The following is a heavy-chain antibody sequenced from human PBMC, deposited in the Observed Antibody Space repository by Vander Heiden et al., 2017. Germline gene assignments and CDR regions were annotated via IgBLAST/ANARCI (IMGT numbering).Heavy chain of an antibody. Sequence: QAHTAESGGGVVEPGRSVRLPWAAAALTFCRYGMHWVRQAPGKGLEWVAVISYDGSNEYYGDSVKGRFTISRDNSKNTLYLQMNSLRAEDTAVYYCAKAPTTVATHGAFDIWGQGTMVTVSS. V-gene: IGHV3-30*18. J-gene: IGHJ3*02. CDR1: ALTFCRYG. CDR2: ISYDGSNE. CDR3: AKAPTTVATHGAFDI. D-gene: IGHD4-17*01.